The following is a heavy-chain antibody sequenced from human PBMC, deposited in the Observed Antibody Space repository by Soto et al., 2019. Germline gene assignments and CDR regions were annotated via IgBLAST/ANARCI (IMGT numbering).Heavy chain of an antibody. CDR3: ASSSPFYY. CDR2: IYYSGNT. Sequence: SETLSLTCSVSSASLSSSTYYWSWIRQPPGRGPEWIGSIYYSGNTYYKPSLKSRVSISIDTSRNQFSLKLTSVTAADTGVYYCASSSPFYYWGPGILVTVSS. V-gene: IGHV4-39*01. D-gene: IGHD6-6*01. J-gene: IGHJ4*02. CDR1: SASLSSSTYY.